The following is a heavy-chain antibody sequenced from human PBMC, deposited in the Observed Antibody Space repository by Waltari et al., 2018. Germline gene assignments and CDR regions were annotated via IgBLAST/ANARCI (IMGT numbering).Heavy chain of an antibody. CDR2: INEEGSEK. CDR1: GFTLSSFW. V-gene: IGHV3-7*01. D-gene: IGHD6-19*01. Sequence: EVQLVESGGGLVQPGGSLRLSCAASGFTLSSFWMNWVRQTPGKGLEWVVGINEEGSEKYYADSVKGRFTISRDNAKNSLYLQMNSLRAEDTAVYYCATSGWYCFDYWGQGTLVTVSS. CDR3: ATSGWYCFDY. J-gene: IGHJ4*02.